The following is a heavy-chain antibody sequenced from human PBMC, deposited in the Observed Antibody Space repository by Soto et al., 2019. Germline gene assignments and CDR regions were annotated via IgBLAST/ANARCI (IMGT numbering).Heavy chain of an antibody. Sequence: SSVKVSCKASGYSFTGYGINWVRQAPGQGLQWLGRITTYNGDTNYEQNFQGRVTMTTDTSTSTTYMELRSLRSDDTAVYFCARGRGYSLIPVVDDAVDVWGQGTLVTVSS. J-gene: IGHJ3*01. CDR3: ARGRGYSLIPVVDDAVDV. CDR1: GYSFTGYG. CDR2: ITTYNGDT. V-gene: IGHV1-18*04. D-gene: IGHD5-12*01.